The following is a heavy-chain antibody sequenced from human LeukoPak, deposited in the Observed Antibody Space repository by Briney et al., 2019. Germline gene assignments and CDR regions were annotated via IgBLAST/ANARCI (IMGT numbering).Heavy chain of an antibody. Sequence: GGSLRLSCAASGFTFSSYWMHWVRQAPGKGLVWVSRINSDGSSTSYADSVKGRFTISRDNAKNTLYLQMNSLRSEDTAVYYCARVRYDGSGYYYGYFDYWGQGTLATVSA. J-gene: IGHJ4*02. V-gene: IGHV3-74*01. CDR1: GFTFSSYW. CDR3: ARVRYDGSGYYYGYFDY. CDR2: INSDGSST. D-gene: IGHD3-22*01.